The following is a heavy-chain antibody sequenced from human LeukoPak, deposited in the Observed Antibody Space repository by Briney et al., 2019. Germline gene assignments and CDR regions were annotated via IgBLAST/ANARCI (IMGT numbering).Heavy chain of an antibody. CDR3: ARDYSSGWYYFDY. CDR1: GFTLSSYS. D-gene: IGHD6-19*01. Sequence: RPGGSLRLSCAASGFTLSSYSMNWVRQAPGKGLEWVSSISSSSSYIYYADSVKGRFTISRDNAKNSLYLQMNSLRAEDTAVYYCARDYSSGWYYFDYWGQGTLVTVSS. CDR2: ISSSSSYI. J-gene: IGHJ4*02. V-gene: IGHV3-21*01.